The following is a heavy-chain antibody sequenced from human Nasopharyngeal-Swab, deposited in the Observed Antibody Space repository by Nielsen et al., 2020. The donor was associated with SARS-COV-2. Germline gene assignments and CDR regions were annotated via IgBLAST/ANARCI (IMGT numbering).Heavy chain of an antibody. CDR1: GASISTGRYF. D-gene: IGHD6-13*01. CDR2: IFYSGTT. J-gene: IGHJ5*02. Sequence: SETLSLTCAVSGASISTGRYFWDWIRQPPGKGLEWIGSIFYSGTTYYNPSLKSRVTISVDTSKNQFSLKLNSVTAADTAVDDCAGWSSWYNWLDPWGQGTQVIVSS. V-gene: IGHV4-39*01. CDR3: AGWSSWYNWLDP.